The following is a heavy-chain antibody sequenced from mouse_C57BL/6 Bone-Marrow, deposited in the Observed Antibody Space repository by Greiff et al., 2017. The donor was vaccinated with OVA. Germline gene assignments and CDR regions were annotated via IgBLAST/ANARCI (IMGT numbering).Heavy chain of an antibody. CDR1: GFSLTSYG. CDR3: ARNSNPWFAY. V-gene: IGHV2-2*01. Sequence: QVQLKQSGPGLVQPSQSLSITCTVSGFSLTSYGVHWVRQSPGKGLEWLGVIWSGGSTDYNAALISRLSFSKDNSKSQVFFKMNSLQADDTAIYYCARNSNPWFAYWGQGTLVTVSA. D-gene: IGHD2-5*01. J-gene: IGHJ3*01. CDR2: IWSGGST.